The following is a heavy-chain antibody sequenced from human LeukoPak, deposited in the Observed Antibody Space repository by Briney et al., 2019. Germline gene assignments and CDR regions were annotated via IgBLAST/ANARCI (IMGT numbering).Heavy chain of an antibody. V-gene: IGHV4-38-2*02. Sequence: PSETLSLTCAVSGYSISSGYYWGWIRQPPGKGLEWIGSIYHSGSTYYNPSLKSRVTISVDTSKNQFSLKLSSVTAADTAVYYCARDGYYGSGSYSVYYFDYWGQGTLVTVSS. CDR3: ARDGYYGSGSYSVYYFDY. J-gene: IGHJ4*02. CDR1: GYSISSGYY. CDR2: IYHSGST. D-gene: IGHD3-10*01.